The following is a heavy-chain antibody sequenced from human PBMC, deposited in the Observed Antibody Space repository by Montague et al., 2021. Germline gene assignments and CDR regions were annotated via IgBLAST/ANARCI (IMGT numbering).Heavy chain of an antibody. CDR2: ISTYNRNS. CDR1: GYTFNGYD. CDR3: ARYCSRTSCYAAYDYGMDV. D-gene: IGHD2-2*01. J-gene: IGHJ6*02. Sequence: SVKVSCKASGYTFNGYDISWVRQAPGQGLEWMGWISTYNRNSHYAQKLQGRVTLTTDTSTNTVYMELRSLRSDDTGVYYCARYCSRTSCYAAYDYGMDVRGQGTTVTVSS. V-gene: IGHV1-18*01.